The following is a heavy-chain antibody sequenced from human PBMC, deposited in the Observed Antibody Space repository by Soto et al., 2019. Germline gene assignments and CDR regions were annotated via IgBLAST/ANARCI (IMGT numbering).Heavy chain of an antibody. CDR1: GGSFSGHF. Sequence: SETLSLTCAVYGGSFSGHFCSWVRQPPGKGLEWIGEINYSGTTNYNPSLESRVTVSVDTSKNQFSLKLSSVTAADTAVYYCARSQTTVTSYDYWGQGTLVTVSS. V-gene: IGHV4-34*01. J-gene: IGHJ4*02. CDR2: INYSGTT. CDR3: ARSQTTVTSYDY. D-gene: IGHD4-17*01.